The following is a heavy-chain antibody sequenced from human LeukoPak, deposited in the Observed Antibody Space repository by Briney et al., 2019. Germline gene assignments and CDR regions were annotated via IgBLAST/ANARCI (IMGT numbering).Heavy chain of an antibody. CDR2: IYRSGNT. CDR3: AKDWGSTWYRGFFDS. Sequence: SETLSLTCTISGYSISSGYYWGWLRQPPGKGLEWIGSIYRSGNTYYNPSLKSRLTISVDTSKNQFSLKLTSLTAADTAVYFCAKDWGSTWYRGFFDSWGQGTLVTVSS. D-gene: IGHD6-13*01. J-gene: IGHJ4*02. V-gene: IGHV4-38-2*02. CDR1: GYSISSGYY.